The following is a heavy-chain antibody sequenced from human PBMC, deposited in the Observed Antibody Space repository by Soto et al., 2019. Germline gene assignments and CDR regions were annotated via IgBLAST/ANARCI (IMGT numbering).Heavy chain of an antibody. CDR1: GFTFSSYA. V-gene: IGHV3-30-3*01. CDR2: ISYDGSNK. CDR3: ASSMGTAIHTPDFDY. D-gene: IGHD5-18*01. J-gene: IGHJ4*02. Sequence: GGSLRLSCAASGFTFSSYAMHWVRQAPGKGLEWVAVISYDGSNKYYADSVKGRFTISRDNSKNTLYLQMNSLRAEDTAVYYCASSMGTAIHTPDFDYWGQGTLVTVSS.